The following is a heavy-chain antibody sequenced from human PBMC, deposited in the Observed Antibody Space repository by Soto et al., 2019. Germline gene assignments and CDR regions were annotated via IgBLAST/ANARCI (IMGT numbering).Heavy chain of an antibody. CDR3: ARSRIAVAGTSDFDY. CDR2: IIPIFGTA. Sequence: GASVKVSCKASGGTFSSYAISWVRQAPGQGLEWMGGIIPIFGTANYAQKFQGRVTITADESTSTAYMELSSLRSEDTAVYYCARSRIAVAGTSDFDYWGQGTLVTVSS. V-gene: IGHV1-69*13. D-gene: IGHD6-19*01. CDR1: GGTFSSYA. J-gene: IGHJ4*02.